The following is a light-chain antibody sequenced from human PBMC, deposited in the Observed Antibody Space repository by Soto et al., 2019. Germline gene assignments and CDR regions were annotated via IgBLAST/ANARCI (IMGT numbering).Light chain of an antibody. Sequence: DIQMTQSPSTLSASVGDRVTITCRASQSISSWLAWYQQKPGKAPKVLIYDASRLESGVPSRFSGSGSGTEFTLNISSLQPDDFATYFCQQYSSYSRTFGQGTKVEIK. CDR2: DAS. CDR3: QQYSSYSRT. J-gene: IGKJ1*01. CDR1: QSISSW. V-gene: IGKV1-5*01.